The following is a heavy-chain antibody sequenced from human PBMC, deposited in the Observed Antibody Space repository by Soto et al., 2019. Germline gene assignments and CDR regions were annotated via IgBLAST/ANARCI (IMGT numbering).Heavy chain of an antibody. CDR1: GVSSTSFY. CDR3: ARGWGSKWYYFDS. CDR2: IFDNGDV. Sequence: ETLSLTCTVSGVSSTSFYWSWIRQSPGKGLEWIGYIFDNGDVKYNPSLMSRLTMSIDMSKNEFSLRLKSVTAADTAMYYCARGWGSKWYYFDSWGEGTLVTVSS. D-gene: IGHD3-16*01. V-gene: IGHV4-59*01. J-gene: IGHJ4*02.